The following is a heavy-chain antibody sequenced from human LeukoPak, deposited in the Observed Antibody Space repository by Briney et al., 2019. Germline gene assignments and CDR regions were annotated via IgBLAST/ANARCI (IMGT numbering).Heavy chain of an antibody. J-gene: IGHJ4*02. Sequence: ASVKVSCKASGYTFTSYYMHWVRQAPGQGLEWMGIINPSGGSTSHAQKFQGRVTMTRDTSTSTVYMELSSLRFDDTAVYYCARGGGYQGSFDYWGQGTLVTVSS. V-gene: IGHV1-46*01. CDR3: ARGGGYQGSFDY. CDR2: INPSGGST. D-gene: IGHD2-2*01. CDR1: GYTFTSYY.